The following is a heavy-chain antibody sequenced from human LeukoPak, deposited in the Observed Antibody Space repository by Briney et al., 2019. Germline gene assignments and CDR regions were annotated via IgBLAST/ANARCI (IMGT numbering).Heavy chain of an antibody. CDR1: GFTFSSYA. Sequence: AGSLRLSCAASGFTFSSYAMHWVRQAPGKGLEWISYISSTTTITYYADSVKGRFTISRDNAKNSLYLQMNSLRDEATAVYYCVAGTELVYWGQGTLVTVSS. J-gene: IGHJ4*02. D-gene: IGHD6-19*01. CDR2: ISSTTTIT. CDR3: VAGTELVY. V-gene: IGHV3-48*02.